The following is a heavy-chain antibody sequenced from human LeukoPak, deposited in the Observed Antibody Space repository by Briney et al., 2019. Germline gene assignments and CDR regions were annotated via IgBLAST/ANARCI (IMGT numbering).Heavy chain of an antibody. D-gene: IGHD6-6*01. CDR1: GFTFSSYA. J-gene: IGHJ6*02. V-gene: IGHV3-23*01. Sequence: GGSLRLSCAASGFTFSSYAMSWVRRAPGKGLEWVSAISGSGGSTYYADSVKGRFTISRDNSKNTLYLQMNSLRAEDTAVYYCAKVRSSSIFYYYYGMDVWGQGTTVTVSS. CDR3: AKVRSSSIFYYYYGMDV. CDR2: ISGSGGST.